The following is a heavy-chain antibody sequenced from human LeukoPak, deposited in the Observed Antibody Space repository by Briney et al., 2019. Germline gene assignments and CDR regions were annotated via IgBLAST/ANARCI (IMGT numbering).Heavy chain of an antibody. V-gene: IGHV4-30-4*01. D-gene: IGHD6-13*01. J-gene: IGHJ4*02. Sequence: PSQTLFLTCTVSGGSISSGDNYWSWIRQHPGKGLEWIGYIYYTGSTSYNPSLKNRFTISVDTSKNQFSLELTSVTAADTAVYYCAIAEYSSSWHDYWGQGTLGTVSS. CDR3: AIAEYSSSWHDY. CDR1: GGSISSGDNY. CDR2: IYYTGST.